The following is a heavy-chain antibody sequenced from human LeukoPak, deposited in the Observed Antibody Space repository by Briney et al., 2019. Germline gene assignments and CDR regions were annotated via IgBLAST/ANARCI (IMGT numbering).Heavy chain of an antibody. CDR1: GYTFTSYY. Sequence: ASVKVSCKASGYTFTSYYMHWVRQAPGQGLEWMGRINPNSGGTNYAQKFQGRVTMTRDTSIGTAYMELSRLRSDDTAVYYCARVVTAVYYYYMDVWGKGTTVTVSS. CDR3: ARVVTAVYYYYMDV. CDR2: INPNSGGT. J-gene: IGHJ6*03. D-gene: IGHD2-21*02. V-gene: IGHV1-2*06.